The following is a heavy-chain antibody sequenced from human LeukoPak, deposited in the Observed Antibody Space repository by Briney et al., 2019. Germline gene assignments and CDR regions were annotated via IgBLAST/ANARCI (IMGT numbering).Heavy chain of an antibody. D-gene: IGHD2-2*01. V-gene: IGHV3-53*01. CDR2: IYSGGST. J-gene: IGHJ6*02. CDR3: ARGSSTSRGYYYYYYGMDV. CDR1: GFTVSSNY. Sequence: GGSLRLSCAASGFTVSSNYMSWVRQAPGKGLEWVSVIYSGGSTYYADSVKGRFTISGDNSKNTLYLQMNSLRAEDTAVYYCARGSSTSRGYYYYYYGMDVWGQGTTVTVSS.